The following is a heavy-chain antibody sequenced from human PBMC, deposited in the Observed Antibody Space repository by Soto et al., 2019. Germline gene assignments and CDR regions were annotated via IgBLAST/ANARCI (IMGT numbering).Heavy chain of an antibody. CDR2: INHSGST. CDR1: GGSFSGYY. Sequence: LETLSLTCAVYGGSFSGYYWSWIRQPPGKGLEWIGEINHSGSTNYNPSLKSRVTISVDTSKNQFSLKLSSVTAADTAVYYCARDRDLLLWFGDDYGMDVWGQGTTVTVSS. D-gene: IGHD3-10*01. J-gene: IGHJ6*02. V-gene: IGHV4-34*01. CDR3: ARDRDLLLWFGDDYGMDV.